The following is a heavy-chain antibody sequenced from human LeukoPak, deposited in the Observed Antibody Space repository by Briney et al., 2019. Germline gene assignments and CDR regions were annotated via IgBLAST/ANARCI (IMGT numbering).Heavy chain of an antibody. J-gene: IGHJ4*02. CDR1: GGSISSYY. D-gene: IGHD3-3*01. V-gene: IGHV4-59*01. Sequence: SETLSLTCTVSGGSISSYYWSWIRQPPGKGLEGIGYIYYSGSTNYNPSLKSRVTISVDTSKNQFSLKLSSVTAADTAVYYCARVPRLPGTVGSNYDFWSGYNYYFDYWGQGTLFTVSS. CDR2: IYYSGST. CDR3: ARVPRLPGTVGSNYDFWSGYNYYFDY.